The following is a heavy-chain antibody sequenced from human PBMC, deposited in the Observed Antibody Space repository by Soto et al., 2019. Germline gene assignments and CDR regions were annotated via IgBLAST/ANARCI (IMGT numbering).Heavy chain of an antibody. CDR1: GFTFSSYA. D-gene: IGHD4-17*01. CDR2: IRNRGGTT. J-gene: IGHJ4*02. V-gene: IGHV3-23*01. CDR3: ATYRDYGDYPQVVAFDY. Sequence: GGSLRLSCVASGFTFSSYAMSWVRQAPGKGLEWVSAIRNRGGTTFYTDSVKGRFTISRDNSKNTLYLQMNSLRAEDTAIYYCATYRDYGDYPQVVAFDYWGQGALVTVSS.